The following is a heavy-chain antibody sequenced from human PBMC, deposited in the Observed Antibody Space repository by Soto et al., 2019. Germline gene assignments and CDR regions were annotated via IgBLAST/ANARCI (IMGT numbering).Heavy chain of an antibody. CDR2: MNPNSGNT. D-gene: IGHD3-3*01. Sequence: QLVQSGPEVKKPGTSVKVSCKASGFTFTSYDINWVRQATGQGLEWMGWMNPNSGNTGYAQKFQGRVTMTRNTSISTAYMELSSLRSEDTAVYYCARVTFWSGFYYGMDVWGQGTTVTVSS. J-gene: IGHJ6*02. V-gene: IGHV1-8*01. CDR3: ARVTFWSGFYYGMDV. CDR1: GFTFTSYD.